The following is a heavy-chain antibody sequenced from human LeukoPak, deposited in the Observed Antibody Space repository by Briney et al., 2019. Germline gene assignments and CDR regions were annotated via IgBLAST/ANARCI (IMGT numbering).Heavy chain of an antibody. J-gene: IGHJ4*02. CDR2: IIPILGIA. D-gene: IGHD6-19*01. V-gene: IGHV1-69*04. Sequence: SVKVSCKASGYTFTSYDINWVRQATGQGLEWMGRIIPILGIANYAQKFQGRVTITADKSTSTAYMELSSLRSEDTAVYYCARAAGTGGDYWGQGTLVTVSS. CDR3: ARAAGTGGDY. CDR1: GYTFTSYD.